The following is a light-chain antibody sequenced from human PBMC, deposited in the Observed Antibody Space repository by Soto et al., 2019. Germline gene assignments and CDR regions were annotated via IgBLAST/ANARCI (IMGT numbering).Light chain of an antibody. CDR1: SSDIGAYNC. J-gene: IGLJ2*01. CDR3: TSWTTSTTMI. V-gene: IGLV2-14*03. CDR2: DVN. Sequence: QSALTQPASVSGSPGQSITISCTGTSSDIGAYNCVSWYQQHPGKAPKLMLYDVNIRLSGVSNRFSGSKSGNTASLTISGLQAEDEADYYCTSWTTSTTMIFVGGTKLTVL.